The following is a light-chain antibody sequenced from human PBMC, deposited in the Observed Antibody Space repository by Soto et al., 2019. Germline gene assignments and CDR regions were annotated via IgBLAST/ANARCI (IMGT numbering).Light chain of an antibody. V-gene: IGLV2-14*01. J-gene: IGLJ2*01. CDR1: SGDVGGYYY. CDR2: EVS. Sequence: QSVLTQPASVSGSPGQSITISCTGTSGDVGGYYYVSWYQQLPGKAPKLMISEVSNRPSGVSNRFSGSKSGNTASLTISGLQAEDEADYYCCSFGGTYTVIFGGGTKLTVL. CDR3: CSFGGTYTVI.